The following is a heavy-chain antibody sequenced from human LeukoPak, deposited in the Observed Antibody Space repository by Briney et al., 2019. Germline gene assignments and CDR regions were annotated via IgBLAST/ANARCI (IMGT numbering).Heavy chain of an antibody. CDR2: IYYSGST. D-gene: IGHD2-21*02. CDR3: ARHLTSQNWFDP. V-gene: IGHV4-39*01. J-gene: IGHJ5*02. CDR1: GGSISSSSYY. Sequence: SETLSLTCTVSGGSISSSSYYWGWIRQPPGKGLEWIGSIYYSGSTYYNPSLKSRVIMSVDTSKNQFSLRLSSVTAADTAVYYCARHLTSQNWFDPWGQGTLVAVSS.